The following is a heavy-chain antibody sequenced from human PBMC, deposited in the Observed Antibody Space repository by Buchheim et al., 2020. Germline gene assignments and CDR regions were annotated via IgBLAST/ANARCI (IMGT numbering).Heavy chain of an antibody. V-gene: IGHV3-15*01. J-gene: IGHJ6*03. D-gene: IGHD1-1*01. CDR1: GFTFSNAW. Sequence: EVQLVESGGGLVKPGGSLRLSCAASGFTFSNAWMSWVRQAPGKGLEWVGRIKSKTDGGPTDYAAPVKGRFTISRDDSKNTLYLQMNSLKTEDTAVYYCTTAGNWRLYYYYYMDVWGKGTT. CDR2: IKSKTDGGPT. CDR3: TTAGNWRLYYYYYMDV.